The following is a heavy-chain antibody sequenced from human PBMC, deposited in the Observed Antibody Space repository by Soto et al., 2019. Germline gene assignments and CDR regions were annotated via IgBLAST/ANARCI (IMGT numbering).Heavy chain of an antibody. Sequence: TGESLKISCKGSGYSFTSYWIGWVRQMPGKGLEWMGIIYPGDSDTRYSPSVQGQVTISADKSISTAYLQWSSLKASDTAMYYCAGGGVRGVITRTRDYYGMDVWGQGTTVTVSS. CDR2: IYPGDSDT. V-gene: IGHV5-51*01. CDR3: AGGGVRGVITRTRDYYGMDV. J-gene: IGHJ6*02. D-gene: IGHD3-10*01. CDR1: GYSFTSYW.